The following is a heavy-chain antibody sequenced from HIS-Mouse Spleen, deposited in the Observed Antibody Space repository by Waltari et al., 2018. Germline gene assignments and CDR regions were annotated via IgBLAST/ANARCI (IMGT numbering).Heavy chain of an antibody. Sequence: QLQLQESGPGLVKPSATLSLTCTVSGGSISSISYYWGWIRPPPGKGLEWIGSIYYSGSTYYNPSLKSRVTISVDTSKNQFSLKLSSVTAADTAVYYCAREIPYSSSWYDWYFDLWGRGTLVTVSS. CDR1: GGSISSISYY. CDR3: AREIPYSSSWYDWYFDL. CDR2: IYYSGST. V-gene: IGHV4-39*07. J-gene: IGHJ2*01. D-gene: IGHD6-13*01.